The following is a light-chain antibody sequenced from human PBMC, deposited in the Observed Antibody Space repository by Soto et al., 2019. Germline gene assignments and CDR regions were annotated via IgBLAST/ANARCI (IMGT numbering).Light chain of an antibody. CDR3: SSYTSSSSLYV. V-gene: IGLV2-14*01. J-gene: IGLJ1*01. Sequence: QSVLTQPASVSGSPGQSITISCTGTSSDVGGYNYVSWYQQHPGKAPKLMIYDVSNRPSGVSNRFSGSKSGNTASLTISGLQAEDEAYYYCSSYTSSSSLYVFGTGIKFTGL. CDR1: SSDVGGYNY. CDR2: DVS.